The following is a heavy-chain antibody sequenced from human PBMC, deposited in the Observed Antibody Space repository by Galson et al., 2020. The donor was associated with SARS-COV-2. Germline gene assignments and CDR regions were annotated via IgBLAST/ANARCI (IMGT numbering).Heavy chain of an antibody. CDR1: GFSLSTSGMC. Sequence: SGPTLVKPTQTLTLTCTFSGFSLSTSGMCVSWIRQPPGKALEWLAPIDWDDDKYYSTSLKTRLTISKDTSKNQVVLTMTNMDPVDTATYYCARITVEQQLVQDYYYGMDVWGQGTTVTVSS. D-gene: IGHD6-13*01. CDR2: IDWDDDK. J-gene: IGHJ6*02. V-gene: IGHV2-70*01. CDR3: ARITVEQQLVQDYYYGMDV.